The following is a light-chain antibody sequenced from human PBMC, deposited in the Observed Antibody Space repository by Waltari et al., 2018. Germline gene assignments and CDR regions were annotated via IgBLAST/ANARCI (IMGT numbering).Light chain of an antibody. CDR3: ATWDVRLTIIL. V-gene: IGLV1-51*02. CDR2: END. Sequence: QSVLTQPPSMSAAPGQKVTIPCSGGRSNIETNYLAWYQKVPGTAPKLLIYENDRRAPGIPARFSGSKSGTSATLDIIGLQTGDEADYYCATWDVRLTIILFGGGTKLTVL. CDR1: RSNIETNY. J-gene: IGLJ2*01.